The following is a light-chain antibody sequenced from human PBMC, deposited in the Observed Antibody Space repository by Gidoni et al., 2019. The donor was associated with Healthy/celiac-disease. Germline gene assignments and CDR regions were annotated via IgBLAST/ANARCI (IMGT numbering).Light chain of an antibody. CDR2: AAS. Sequence: LLMPQSPSALSASVGDRVTLTCRACQSISSYLHWYQQKPGKAPKLLIYAASSLQSGVPSRFRGSGYGTDFTLTISSLQPEDFATYYCQQSYSTLFTFGPGTKVDIK. CDR3: QQSYSTLFT. V-gene: IGKV1-39*01. CDR1: QSISSY. J-gene: IGKJ3*01.